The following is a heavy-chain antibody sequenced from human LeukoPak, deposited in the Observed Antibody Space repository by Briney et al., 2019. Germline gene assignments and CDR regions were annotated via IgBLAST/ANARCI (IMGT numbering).Heavy chain of an antibody. CDR1: GFTFSSYG. CDR3: AKDNRGGWSGYFDY. V-gene: IGHV3-33*06. J-gene: IGHJ4*02. D-gene: IGHD6-19*01. Sequence: GGSLELSFAASGFTFSSYGMHWVRQAQGKGLEWVAVIWHDGSAKFYVDSVRGRFSISRDDSKNTLYLQMNSLRAEDTALYYCAKDNRGGWSGYFDYWGRGTLVTVSS. CDR2: IWHDGSAK.